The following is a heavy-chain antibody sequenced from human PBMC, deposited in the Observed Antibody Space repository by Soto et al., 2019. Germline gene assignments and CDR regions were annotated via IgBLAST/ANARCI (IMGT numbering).Heavy chain of an antibody. V-gene: IGHV3-23*01. D-gene: IGHD6-6*01. CDR3: AKYLHYSSSNFDY. J-gene: IGHJ4*02. CDR2: ISGSGAST. CDR1: GFTFSSYA. Sequence: HPGGSLRLSCAASGFTFSSYAMSWVRQAPGKGLEWVSAISGSGASTYYADSVKGRFTISRDNSRSTLYLQMNSLRVEDTAVYYCAKYLHYSSSNFDYWGQGTLVTVSS.